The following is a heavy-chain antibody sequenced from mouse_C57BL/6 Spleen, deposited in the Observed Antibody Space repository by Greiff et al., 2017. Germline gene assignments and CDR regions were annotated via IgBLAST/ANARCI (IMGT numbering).Heavy chain of an antibody. J-gene: IGHJ2*01. CDR3: ARDRRGSSSFDD. Sequence: EVKLVESGGGLVKPGGSLKLSCAASGFTFSSYAMSWVRQTPDKRLEWVATISDGGSYTYYPDNVKGRFTISRDNAKNNLYLQMSHLKSEDTAMYYCARDRRGSSSFDDWGQGTTLTVSS. CDR1: GFTFSSYA. CDR2: ISDGGSYT. V-gene: IGHV5-4*01. D-gene: IGHD1-1*01.